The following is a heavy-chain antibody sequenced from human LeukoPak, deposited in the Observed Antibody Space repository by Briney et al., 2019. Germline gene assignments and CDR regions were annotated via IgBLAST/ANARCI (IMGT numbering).Heavy chain of an antibody. Sequence: ASVKVSCKASGGTFSSYAISWVRQAPGQGLEWMGGIIPIFGTANYAQKFQGRVTITADKSTSTAYMELSSLRSEDTAVYCCATLLVARRGFDYWGQGTLVTVSS. J-gene: IGHJ4*02. D-gene: IGHD2-15*01. CDR2: IIPIFGTA. V-gene: IGHV1-69*06. CDR3: ATLLVARRGFDY. CDR1: GGTFSSYA.